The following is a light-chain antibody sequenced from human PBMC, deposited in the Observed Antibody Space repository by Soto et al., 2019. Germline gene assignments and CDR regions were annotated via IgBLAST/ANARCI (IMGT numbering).Light chain of an antibody. V-gene: IGKV3-15*01. CDR1: QSVSSN. CDR2: GAS. J-gene: IGKJ1*01. Sequence: TQSPGTLCLSPGERATLSCRASQSVSSNLAWYQQKPGQAPRLLIYGASTRATGIPARFSGSGSGTEFTLTISSLQSEDFAVYYCQQYNNWPPWTFGQGTKGDIK. CDR3: QQYNNWPPWT.